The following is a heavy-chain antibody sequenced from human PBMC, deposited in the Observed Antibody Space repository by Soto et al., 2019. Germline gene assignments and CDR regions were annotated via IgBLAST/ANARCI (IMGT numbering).Heavy chain of an antibody. CDR1: GGSISSSNW. J-gene: IGHJ3*02. D-gene: IGHD2-15*01. Sequence: PSETLSLTCAVSGGSISSSNWWSWVRQPPGKGLDWIGEIYHSGSTNYNPSLKSRVTISVDKSKNQFSLKLSSVTAADTAVYYCARDRGYCSGGSCSIGSAFDIWGQGTMVTVS. CDR2: IYHSGST. V-gene: IGHV4-4*02. CDR3: ARDRGYCSGGSCSIGSAFDI.